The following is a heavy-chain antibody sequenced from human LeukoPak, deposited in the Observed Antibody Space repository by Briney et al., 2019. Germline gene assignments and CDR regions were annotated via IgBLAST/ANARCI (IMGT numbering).Heavy chain of an antibody. J-gene: IGHJ3*02. CDR3: AREGVAAHDAFDI. CDR2: INHSGST. CDR1: SGSFSRYY. V-gene: IGHV4-34*01. D-gene: IGHD2-15*01. Sequence: PSEPLSLTGAVYSGSFSRYYWSWIRQPPGKGLDSIWEINHSGSTNYNPSLKSRVTISVDTSKNQFSLKLSSVTAADAAVYYCAREGVAAHDAFDIWGQGTMVTVSS.